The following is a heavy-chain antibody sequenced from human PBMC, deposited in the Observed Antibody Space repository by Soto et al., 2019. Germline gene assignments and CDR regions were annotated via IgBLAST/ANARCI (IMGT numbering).Heavy chain of an antibody. CDR3: ARGLLLWFGELSRRGGYYYYMDV. V-gene: IGHV4-34*04. J-gene: IGHJ6*03. D-gene: IGHD3-10*01. CDR2: INDSGRT. CDR1: GGSFSGYY. Sequence: QVQLQQWGAGLLKPSETLSLTCAVYGGSFSGYYWSWIRQTPGKGLESIGEINDSGRTNNTPSLKSLGTRSVDTAKNQFSLKLSYVTAADTAVYYCARGLLLWFGELSRRGGYYYYMDVWGKGTTVNVSS.